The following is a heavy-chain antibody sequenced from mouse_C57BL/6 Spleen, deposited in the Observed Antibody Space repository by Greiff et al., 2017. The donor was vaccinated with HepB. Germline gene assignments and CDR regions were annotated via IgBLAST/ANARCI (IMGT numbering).Heavy chain of an antibody. D-gene: IGHD1-1*01. CDR1: GYTFTSYW. V-gene: IGHV1-52*01. CDR2: IDPSDSET. J-gene: IGHJ3*01. Sequence: QVQLQQPGAELVRPGSSVKLSCKASGYTFTSYWMHWVKQRPIQGLEWIGNIDPSDSETHYNQKFKDKATLTVDKSSSTAYMQLSSLTSEDSAVYYCARIDYYGSSPFAYWGQGTLVTVSA. CDR3: ARIDYYGSSPFAY.